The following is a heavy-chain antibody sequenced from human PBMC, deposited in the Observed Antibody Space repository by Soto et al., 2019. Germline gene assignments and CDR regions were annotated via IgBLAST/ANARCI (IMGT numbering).Heavy chain of an antibody. Sequence: QVQLVQSPSEVKKPGASVKVSCKTSGYTFTSHGLAWVRQAPGQGPEWMGWIYNGNTNYAQKFQGRVTITADESTSTAYMELSSLRSEDTAVYYCARGSWGDYYFDYWGQGTLVTVSS. D-gene: IGHD2-21*02. V-gene: IGHV1-18*04. CDR1: GYTFTSHG. CDR2: IYNGNT. CDR3: ARGSWGDYYFDY. J-gene: IGHJ4*02.